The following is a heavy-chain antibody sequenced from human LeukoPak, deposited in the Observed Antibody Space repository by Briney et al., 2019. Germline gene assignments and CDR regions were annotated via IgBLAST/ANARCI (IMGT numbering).Heavy chain of an antibody. CDR3: AKDKGYMVRGNNWFDP. J-gene: IGHJ5*02. CDR2: IYSGGNT. D-gene: IGHD3-10*01. V-gene: IGHV3-53*05. CDR1: GFTVSSNS. Sequence: GGSLRLSCTVSGFTVSSNSMSWVRQAPGKGLEWVSFIYSGGNTHYSDSVKGRFTISRDNAKNSLYLQMNSLRAEDTALYYCAKDKGYMVRGNNWFDPWGQGTLVTVSS.